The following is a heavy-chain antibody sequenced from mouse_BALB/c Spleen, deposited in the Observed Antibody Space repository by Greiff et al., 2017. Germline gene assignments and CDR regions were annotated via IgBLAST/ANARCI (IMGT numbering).Heavy chain of an antibody. J-gene: IGHJ2*01. Sequence: EVQLVESGGGLVKPGGSLKLSCAASGFAFSSYDMPWVRQTPEKRLEWVAYISSGGGSTYYPDTVKGRFTISRDNAKNTLYLQMSSLKSEDTAMYYCARHPELGLGYFDYWGQGTTLTVSS. CDR2: ISSGGGST. CDR1: GFAFSSYD. V-gene: IGHV5-12-1*01. D-gene: IGHD4-1*01. CDR3: ARHPELGLGYFDY.